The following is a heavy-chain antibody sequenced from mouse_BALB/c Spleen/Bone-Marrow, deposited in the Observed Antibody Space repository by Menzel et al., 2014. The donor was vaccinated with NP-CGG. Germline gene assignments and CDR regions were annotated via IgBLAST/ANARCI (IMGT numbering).Heavy chain of an antibody. J-gene: IGHJ3*01. CDR2: INPSNGRT. CDR3: ARDYGFDAVFAWFVY. V-gene: IGHV1S81*02. Sequence: QVQLKDSGAELVKPGASVKLSCKASGYTFTSYWMHWVKQRPGQGLEWIGEINPSNGRTNYNEKFKSKATLTVDISSGTAYMQLSSLTSEDSAVYYCARDYGFDAVFAWFVYWGQGTLVTVSA. D-gene: IGHD2-14*01. CDR1: GYTFTSYW.